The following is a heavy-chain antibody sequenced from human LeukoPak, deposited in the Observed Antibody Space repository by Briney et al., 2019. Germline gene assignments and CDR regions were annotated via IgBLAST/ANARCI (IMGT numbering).Heavy chain of an antibody. V-gene: IGHV1-24*01. Sequence: ASVKVSCKASGYTFTSYYMHWVRQAPGKGLEWMGGFDPEDGETIYAQKFQGRVTMTEDTSTDTAYMELSSLRSEDTAVYYCATGYYYDSSGYPHRGQGTLVTVSS. D-gene: IGHD3-22*01. CDR1: GYTFTSYY. CDR3: ATGYYYDSSGYPH. J-gene: IGHJ4*02. CDR2: FDPEDGET.